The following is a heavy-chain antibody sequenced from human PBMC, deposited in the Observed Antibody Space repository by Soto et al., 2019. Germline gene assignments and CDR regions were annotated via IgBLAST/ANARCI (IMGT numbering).Heavy chain of an antibody. J-gene: IGHJ4*02. CDR1: GGSVSSYY. V-gene: IGHV4-59*08. CDR2: IYYSGNT. Sequence: PSETLSLTCTVSGGSVSSYYWSWIRQSPGKGLEWIGYIYYSGNTKYKPSLKSRFTISVDTSMNQFSLKVSSATAADTAVYYCARHSSRSYGLHYFDYWGLGALVTVSS. D-gene: IGHD1-26*01. CDR3: ARHSSRSYGLHYFDY.